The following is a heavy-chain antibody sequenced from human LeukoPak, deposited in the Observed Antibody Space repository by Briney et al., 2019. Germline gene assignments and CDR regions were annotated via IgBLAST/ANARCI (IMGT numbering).Heavy chain of an antibody. J-gene: IGHJ4*02. CDR3: ARGYYGSATAAPTN. V-gene: IGHV4-30-4*08. Sequence: PSQTLSLTCTVSGGSISSGDYYWSWIRQPPGKGLEWIGYIYYSGSTYYNPSLKSRVTISVDTSKNQFSLKLSSVTAEDTAVYYCARGYYGSATAAPTNWGQGTLVTVSS. CDR2: IYYSGST. D-gene: IGHD3-10*01. CDR1: GGSISSGDYY.